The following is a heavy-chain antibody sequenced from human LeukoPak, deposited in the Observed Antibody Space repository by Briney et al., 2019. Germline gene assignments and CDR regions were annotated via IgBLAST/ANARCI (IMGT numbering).Heavy chain of an antibody. Sequence: KPGESLKISCKGSGYSFTSYWIGWVRQMPGKGLEWMGIIYPGDSDTRYSPSFQGHVTISADKSISTAYLQWSSLKASDTAIYYCARLRITMIRPDVFDIWGQGTMVTVSS. CDR3: ARLRITMIRPDVFDI. J-gene: IGHJ3*02. V-gene: IGHV5-51*01. CDR2: IYPGDSDT. CDR1: GYSFTSYW. D-gene: IGHD3-22*01.